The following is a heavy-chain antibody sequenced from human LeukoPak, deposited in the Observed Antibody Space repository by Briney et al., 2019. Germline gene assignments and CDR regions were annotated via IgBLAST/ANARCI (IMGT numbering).Heavy chain of an antibody. V-gene: IGHV4-34*01. CDR3: ARYSNYGDYYYYYMDV. D-gene: IGHD4-11*01. J-gene: IGHJ6*03. CDR1: GGSFNDYY. CDR2: INLRGST. Sequence: PSETLSLTCAVYGGSFNDYYWNWIRRPPGKGLEWIGEINLRGSTTYNPSLKSRVTISLDESKNQFSLKLSSVTAADTAVYYCARYSNYGDYYYYYMDVWGKGTTVTVSS.